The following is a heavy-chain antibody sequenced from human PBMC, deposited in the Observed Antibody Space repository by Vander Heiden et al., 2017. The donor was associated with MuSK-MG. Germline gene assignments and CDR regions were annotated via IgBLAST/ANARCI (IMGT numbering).Heavy chain of an antibody. CDR2: ISWDGGST. CDR3: AKDKEQLAPGYYYGMDV. Sequence: EVQLVESGGVVVQPGGSLRLSCAASGFTFDDYTMHWVRQAPGKGLEWVSLISWDGGSTYYADSVKGRFTISRDNSKNSLYLQMNSLRTEDTALYYCAKDKEQLAPGYYYGMDVWGQGTTVTVSS. CDR1: GFTFDDYT. J-gene: IGHJ6*02. D-gene: IGHD6-13*01. V-gene: IGHV3-43*01.